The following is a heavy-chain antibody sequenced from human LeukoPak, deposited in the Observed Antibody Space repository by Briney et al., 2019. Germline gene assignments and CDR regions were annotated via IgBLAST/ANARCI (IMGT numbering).Heavy chain of an antibody. CDR3: ARDPRDSNGYLQGDAAFDI. D-gene: IGHD3-22*01. V-gene: IGHV1-18*01. CDR2: ISAYNDNT. Sequence: GASVKVSCKASGYTFTSYGIAWVRQAPGQGLEWMGWISAYNDNTNYVQKFQGRVTMTTDTSSSTAYMELRSLRSDDTAVYYCARDPRDSNGYLQGDAAFDIWGQGTMVTVSS. J-gene: IGHJ3*02. CDR1: GYTFTSYG.